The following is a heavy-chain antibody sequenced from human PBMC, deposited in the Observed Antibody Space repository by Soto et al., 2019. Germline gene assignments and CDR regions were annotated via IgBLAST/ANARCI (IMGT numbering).Heavy chain of an antibody. CDR1: GFTFSSYG. J-gene: IGHJ5*02. Sequence: GGSLRLSCAASGFTFSSYGMHWVRQAPGKGLEWVAVISYDGSNKYYADSVKGRFTISRDNSKNTLYLQMNSLRAEDTAVYYCAKGDYYDSSGYHDRWGQGTLVTVSS. D-gene: IGHD3-22*01. CDR3: AKGDYYDSSGYHDR. CDR2: ISYDGSNK. V-gene: IGHV3-30*18.